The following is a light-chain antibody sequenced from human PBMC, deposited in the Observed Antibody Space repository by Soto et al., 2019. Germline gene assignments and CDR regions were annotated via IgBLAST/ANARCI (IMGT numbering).Light chain of an antibody. CDR1: SSDVGGYNY. J-gene: IGLJ1*01. V-gene: IGLV2-11*01. CDR3: CSYTGFNAYV. Sequence: QSALTQPRSVSGSPGQSVTISCTGTSSDVGGYNYVSWYQQYPGKAPKVMIYDVTKRPSGVPDRFSGSKSGNTASLTISGLQAEDEADYYCCSYTGFNAYVFGTGTKLTVL. CDR2: DVT.